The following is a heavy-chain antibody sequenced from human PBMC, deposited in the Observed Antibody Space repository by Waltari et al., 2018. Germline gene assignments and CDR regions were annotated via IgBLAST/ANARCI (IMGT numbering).Heavy chain of an antibody. V-gene: IGHV4-38-2*01. D-gene: IGHD3-10*01. CDR1: GYSISSGYY. CDR2: IYHSGST. CDR3: AGTPSYYYGSGLY. Sequence: QVQLQESGPGLVKPSETLSLTCAVSGYSISSGYYWGWIRQPPGKGLEWIGSIYHSGSTNYSPSLRSRVTISVDTAKNQFSLKLSSVTAADTAVYYCAGTPSYYYGSGLYWGQGTLVTVSS. J-gene: IGHJ4*02.